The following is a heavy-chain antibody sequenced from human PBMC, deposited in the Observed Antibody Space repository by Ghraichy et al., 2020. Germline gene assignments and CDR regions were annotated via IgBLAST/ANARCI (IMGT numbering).Heavy chain of an antibody. CDR1: GGTFSSYA. V-gene: IGHV1-69*05. J-gene: IGHJ4*02. Sequence: SVKVSCKASGGTFSSYAISWVRQAPGQGLEWMGGIIPIFGTANYAQKFQGRVTITTDESTSTAYMELSSLRSEDTAVYYCAREWKYGDYVGNYWGQGTLVTVSS. CDR2: IIPIFGTA. D-gene: IGHD4-17*01. CDR3: AREWKYGDYVGNY.